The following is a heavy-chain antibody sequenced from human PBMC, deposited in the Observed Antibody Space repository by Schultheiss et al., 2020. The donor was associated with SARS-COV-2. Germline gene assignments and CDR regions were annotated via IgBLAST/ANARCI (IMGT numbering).Heavy chain of an antibody. CDR1: GFTFSSYG. D-gene: IGHD5-24*01. J-gene: IGHJ6*02. CDR2: IWHDGSNK. Sequence: GESLKISCAASGFTFSSYGMHWVRQAPGKVLEWVAVIWHDGSNKYYADSVRGRFTISRENSKKTVYLQMNSLRAEDTAVYYCARDSGGWLQLYGMDVWGQGTTVTVSS. V-gene: IGHV3-33*01. CDR3: ARDSGGWLQLYGMDV.